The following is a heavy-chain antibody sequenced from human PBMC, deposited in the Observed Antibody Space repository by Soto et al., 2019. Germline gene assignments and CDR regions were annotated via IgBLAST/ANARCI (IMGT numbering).Heavy chain of an antibody. CDR2: IYHSGSI. V-gene: IGHV4-4*02. CDR1: SGSISSTNW. CDR3: VKEGSGWSYLDH. J-gene: IGHJ4*02. Sequence: QVQLQESGPGLVKPSETLYLSCVVSSGSISSTNWWSWVHQPPGRGLEWIGAIYHSGSINYNPSLRSRVTISVDKSKNQFSLNLISVTAADTAVYFCVKEGSGWSYLDHWGQGILVTVSS. D-gene: IGHD6-19*01.